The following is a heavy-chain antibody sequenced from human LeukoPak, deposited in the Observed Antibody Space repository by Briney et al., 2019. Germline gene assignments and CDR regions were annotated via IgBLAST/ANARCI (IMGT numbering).Heavy chain of an antibody. CDR2: FDPEDGET. D-gene: IGHD3-9*01. V-gene: IGHV1-24*01. Sequence: VASVKVSCKVSGYTLTELSMYWVRHAPGKGVEWMGGFDPEDGETIYAQKFQGRVTVTDDTSTDTAYMELSSLRSEDTAVYYCATVRLSYYDILTGYYAHYFDYWGQGTLVTVSS. CDR3: ATVRLSYYDILTGYYAHYFDY. J-gene: IGHJ4*02. CDR1: GYTLTELS.